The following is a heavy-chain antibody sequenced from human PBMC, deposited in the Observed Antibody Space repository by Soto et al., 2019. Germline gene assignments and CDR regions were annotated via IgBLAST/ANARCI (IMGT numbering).Heavy chain of an antibody. J-gene: IGHJ6*02. CDR3: AKDHDYSKHYYYYGMDV. Sequence: GGSLRLSCAASGFTFSSYGMHWVRQAPGKGLEWVAVISYDGSNKYYADSVKGRFTISRDNSKNTLYLQMNSLRAEDTAVYYCAKDHDYSKHYYYYGMDVWGQGTTVTVSS. CDR2: ISYDGSNK. V-gene: IGHV3-30*18. D-gene: IGHD4-4*01. CDR1: GFTFSSYG.